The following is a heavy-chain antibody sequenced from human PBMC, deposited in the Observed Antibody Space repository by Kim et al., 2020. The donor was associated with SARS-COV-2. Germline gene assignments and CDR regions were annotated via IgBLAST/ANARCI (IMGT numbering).Heavy chain of an antibody. CDR3: TRGVQWAFDF. Sequence: GGSLRLSCAASGFNFNVYSMNWVRQAQGRGLEWISYITGGSNTIYYADSVKGRFTISRDNARNSLDLQMNSLRDEDTAIYYCTRGVQWAFDFWGPGSLVIVSS. D-gene: IGHD6-19*01. V-gene: IGHV3-48*02. J-gene: IGHJ4*02. CDR2: ITGGSNTI. CDR1: GFNFNVYS.